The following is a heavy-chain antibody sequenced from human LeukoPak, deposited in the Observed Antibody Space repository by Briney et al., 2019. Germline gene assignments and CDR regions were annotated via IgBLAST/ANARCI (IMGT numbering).Heavy chain of an antibody. Sequence: ASVKVSCKASGYTFTGYYMHWVRQAPGQGLEWMGWINPNSGGTNYAQKFQGRVTMTRDTSIRTAYMELSRLRSDDTAVYYCARGVATTNLPQYYYYMDVWGKGTTVTVSS. D-gene: IGHD5-12*01. J-gene: IGHJ6*03. V-gene: IGHV1-2*02. CDR3: ARGVATTNLPQYYYYMDV. CDR1: GYTFTGYY. CDR2: INPNSGGT.